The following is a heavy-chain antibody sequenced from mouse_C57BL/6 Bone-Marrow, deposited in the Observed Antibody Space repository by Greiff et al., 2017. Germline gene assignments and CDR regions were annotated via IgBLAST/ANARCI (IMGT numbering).Heavy chain of an antibody. CDR1: GYTFTNYW. CDR2: MHPNGGSP. CDR3: ARSYDYDDYTMDY. Sequence: QVHVKQPGAELVKPGASVKLSCKASGYTFTNYWMHWVKQRPGHGLEWIGMMHPNGGSPDYNEKFKSEATLSVDKSSRTAYMELSSLTSEDSAVYSCARSYDYDDYTMDYWGQGTSVTVSS. V-gene: IGHV1-64*01. D-gene: IGHD2-4*01. J-gene: IGHJ4*01.